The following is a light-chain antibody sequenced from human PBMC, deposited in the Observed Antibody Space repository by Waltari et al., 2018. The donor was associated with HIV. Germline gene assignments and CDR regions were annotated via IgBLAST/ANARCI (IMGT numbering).Light chain of an antibody. CDR3: QQYSNSLIT. CDR1: QSVSSSD. CDR2: GAS. V-gene: IGKV3-20*01. J-gene: IGKJ5*01. Sequence: IVLTQSPGTLSLSLGERGTLSCRASQSVSSSDLVWYQQRPGQTPRLLIYGASNRATGIPDRFSGSGSGTDFTLTISRLEPEDFVVYYCQQYSNSLITFGQGTRLEIK.